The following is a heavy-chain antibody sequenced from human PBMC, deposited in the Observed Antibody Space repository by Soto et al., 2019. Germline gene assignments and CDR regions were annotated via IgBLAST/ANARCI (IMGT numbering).Heavy chain of an antibody. CDR2: IKEDGSET. Sequence: EVQLVESGGGLVQPGGSLRLSCAASAFTFSDYWMTWVRQAPGMGLEWVANIKEDGSETYYVDSVKGRFTISRDDAKNSLYLQMNSLRVEDSAVYYCARDKSRGGYHSFVDGLDVWGQGTTVTVSS. J-gene: IGHJ6*02. CDR3: ARDKSRGGYHSFVDGLDV. CDR1: AFTFSDYW. V-gene: IGHV3-7*01. D-gene: IGHD5-18*01.